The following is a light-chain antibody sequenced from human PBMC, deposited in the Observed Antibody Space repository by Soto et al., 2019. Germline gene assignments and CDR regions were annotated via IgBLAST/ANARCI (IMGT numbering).Light chain of an antibody. V-gene: IGKV1-5*01. CDR2: DAS. J-gene: IGKJ1*01. CDR1: QSISSW. CDR3: QQYNSYVGT. Sequence: DIQMTQSPSTLSASVGDRVTITCRASQSISSWLAWYQQKPGKAPKLLIYDASSLESGVPSRFSGSGSGTEFTLTISSLQPDDFATYYFQQYNSYVGTFGQGTKVEIK.